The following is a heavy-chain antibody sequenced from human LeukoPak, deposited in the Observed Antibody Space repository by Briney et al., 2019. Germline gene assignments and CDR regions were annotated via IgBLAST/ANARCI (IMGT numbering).Heavy chain of an antibody. J-gene: IGHJ4*02. CDR3: ARVRYNWNHAAQFDY. Sequence: PGGSLRLSCAASGFTVSSNYMSWVRQAPGKGLEWVSVIYSGGSTYYADSVKGRFTISRDNSKNTLYLQMNSLRAEDTAVYYCARVRYNWNHAAQFDYWGQGTLVTVSS. V-gene: IGHV3-53*01. D-gene: IGHD1-14*01. CDR1: GFTVSSNY. CDR2: IYSGGST.